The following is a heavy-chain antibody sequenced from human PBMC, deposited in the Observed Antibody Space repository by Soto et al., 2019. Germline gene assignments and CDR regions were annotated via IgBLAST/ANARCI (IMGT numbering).Heavy chain of an antibody. J-gene: IGHJ4*02. V-gene: IGHV4-4*02. Sequence: SETLSLTCAVSGGYISSSNWWRWVRQPPGKGLEWIGEIYHSGSTNYNPSLKSRITISVDKSKNQFSLKLSSVTAADTAVYYCARREIQGPIDYWGQGTLVTVSS. CDR1: GGYISSSNW. CDR3: ARREIQGPIDY. D-gene: IGHD1-26*01. CDR2: IYHSGST.